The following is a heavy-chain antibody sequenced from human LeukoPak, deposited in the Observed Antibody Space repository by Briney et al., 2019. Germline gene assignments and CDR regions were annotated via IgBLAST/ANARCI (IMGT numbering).Heavy chain of an antibody. CDR2: VYTSGTA. V-gene: IGHV4-61*02. Sequence: TSETLSLTCTVSGASISSGNYYWSWIRQPAGKGLERIGRVYTSGTATYNPSLKSRVTISVDTSRNQFSLRLNSVTAADTALYYCVRDTRYDMDVWGKGTTVTVSS. J-gene: IGHJ6*03. CDR1: GASISSGNYY. CDR3: VRDTRYDMDV.